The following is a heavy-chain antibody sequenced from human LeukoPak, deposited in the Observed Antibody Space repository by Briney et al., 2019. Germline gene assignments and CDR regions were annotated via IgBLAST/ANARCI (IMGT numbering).Heavy chain of an antibody. CDR3: ARDGQQQLVDWFDP. Sequence: ASVKVSCKASGYTSTSYDINWVRQATGQGLEWMGWMNPNSGNTGYAQKFQGRVTMTRDTSISTAYMELSRLRSDDTAVYYCARDGQQQLVDWFDPWGQGTLVTVSS. J-gene: IGHJ5*02. V-gene: IGHV1-8*01. CDR2: MNPNSGNT. D-gene: IGHD6-13*01. CDR1: GYTSTSYD.